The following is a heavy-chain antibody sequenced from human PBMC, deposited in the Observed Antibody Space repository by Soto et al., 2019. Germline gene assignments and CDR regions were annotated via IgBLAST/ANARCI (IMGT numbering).Heavy chain of an antibody. CDR2: IWYDGSNK. Sequence: GGSLRLSCAASGFTFSSYGMHWVRQAPGKGLEWVAVIWYDGSNKFYADSVKGRFTISRDNSKNTLYLQMNSLRAEDTAVYYCARVSQGGWSIDYWGQGTLVTVSS. V-gene: IGHV3-33*01. D-gene: IGHD6-19*01. J-gene: IGHJ4*02. CDR1: GFTFSSYG. CDR3: ARVSQGGWSIDY.